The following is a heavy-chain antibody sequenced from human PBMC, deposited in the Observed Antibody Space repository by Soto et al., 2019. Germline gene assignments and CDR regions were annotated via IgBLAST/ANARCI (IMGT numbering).Heavy chain of an antibody. D-gene: IGHD4-17*01. V-gene: IGHV4-59*01. CDR2: VHYSGRT. Sequence: QVQLQESGPGLVKPSETLSLTCTVSGDSISSYYWNWIRQPPGKGLEWIAYVHYSGRTNYNPSLKSRITSSLDTSKNQFSLKLSAVTAADTAVYYCARGDYGDIDYWGQGTLVTVSS. CDR1: GDSISSYY. J-gene: IGHJ4*02. CDR3: ARGDYGDIDY.